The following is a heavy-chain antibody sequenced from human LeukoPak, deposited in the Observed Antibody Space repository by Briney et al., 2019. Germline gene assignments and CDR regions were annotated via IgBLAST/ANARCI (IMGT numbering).Heavy chain of an antibody. CDR2: IYYSGST. V-gene: IGHV4-59*01. CDR3: ARESGSYNSFDY. Sequence: SETLSLTCTASGGSISSYYWSWIRQPPGKGLEWIGYIYYSGSTNYNPSLKSRVTISVDTSKNQFSLKLSSVTAADTAVYYCARESGSYNSFDYWGQGTLVTVSS. D-gene: IGHD1-26*01. J-gene: IGHJ4*02. CDR1: GGSISSYY.